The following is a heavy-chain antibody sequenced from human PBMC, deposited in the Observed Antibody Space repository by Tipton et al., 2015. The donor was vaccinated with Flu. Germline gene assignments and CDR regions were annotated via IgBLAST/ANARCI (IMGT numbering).Heavy chain of an antibody. J-gene: IGHJ6*02. D-gene: IGHD5-18*01. CDR2: IYYSGST. CDR1: GDSISSSSYY. V-gene: IGHV4-39*07. CDR3: ARGRSDPSGYNSGLPLYYYYYYGMDV. Sequence: TLSLTCTVSGDSISSSSYYWGWIRQPPGKGLEWIGSIYYSGSTYYNPSLKSRVTISVDTSKNQFSLKLSSVTAADTAVYYCARGRSDPSGYNSGLPLYYYYYYGMDVWGQGTTVTVSS.